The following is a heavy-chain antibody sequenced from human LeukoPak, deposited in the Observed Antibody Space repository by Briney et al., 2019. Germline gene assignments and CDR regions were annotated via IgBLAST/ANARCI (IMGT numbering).Heavy chain of an antibody. CDR2: IIPILGIA. CDR1: GGTFSSYA. J-gene: IGHJ6*02. Sequence: SVKVSCKASGGTFSSYAISWVRQAPGQGLEWMGRIIPILGIANYAQKFQGRVTITADKSTSTAYMELSSLRSEDTAVYYCASGYCSGDSCYNYYYYGMDVWGQGTTVTVSS. CDR3: ASGYCSGDSCYNYYYYGMDV. V-gene: IGHV1-69*04. D-gene: IGHD2-15*01.